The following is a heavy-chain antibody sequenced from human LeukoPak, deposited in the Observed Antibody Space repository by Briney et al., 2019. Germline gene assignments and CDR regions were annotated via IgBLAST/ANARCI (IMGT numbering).Heavy chain of an antibody. Sequence: HPGGSLRLSCAASGFTFSNYALHWVRQAPGKGLGWVAVISYDGSNKYYADSVKGRFTISRDNSENTLYLQTNSLRAEDTAVFYCVLTVVNAFDIWGQGTLVTVSS. V-gene: IGHV3-30-3*01. CDR3: VLTVVNAFDI. CDR2: ISYDGSNK. CDR1: GFTFSNYA. J-gene: IGHJ3*02. D-gene: IGHD2-21*02.